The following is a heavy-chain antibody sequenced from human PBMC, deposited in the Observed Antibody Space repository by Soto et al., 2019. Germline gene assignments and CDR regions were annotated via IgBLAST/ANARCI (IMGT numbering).Heavy chain of an antibody. D-gene: IGHD4-17*01. CDR2: IYYSGCT. J-gene: IGHJ5*02. CDR3: ARGYPTVTTYWFVP. Sequence: SETLSLTCTVSGGSVSSGSYYWSWIRQPPGKGLEWIGYIYYSGCTNYNPSLKSRVTISVDTSKNQFSLKLSSVTAADTAVSDCARGYPTVTTYWFVPGGQGTLVTVSS. V-gene: IGHV4-61*01. CDR1: GGSVSSGSYY.